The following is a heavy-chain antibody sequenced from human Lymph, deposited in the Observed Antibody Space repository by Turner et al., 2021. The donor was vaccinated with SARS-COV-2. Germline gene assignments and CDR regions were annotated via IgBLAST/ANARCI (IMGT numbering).Heavy chain of an antibody. D-gene: IGHD6-13*01. V-gene: IGHV3-23*01. CDR2: ISGSGGST. Sequence: EVQLLESGGGLVQPGGSLRLSCAASGFTFSSYAMSWVRQAPGKGLEWVSAISGSGGSTYYADSGKGRFTISRDNSKNTLYLQMNSLRAEDTAVYYCAKGGGWGHQLGVYFDYWGQGTLVTV. CDR1: GFTFSSYA. J-gene: IGHJ4*02. CDR3: AKGGGWGHQLGVYFDY.